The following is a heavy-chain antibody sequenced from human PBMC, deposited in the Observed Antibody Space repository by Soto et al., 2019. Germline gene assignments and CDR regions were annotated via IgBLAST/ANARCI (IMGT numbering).Heavy chain of an antibody. V-gene: IGHV4-39*01. J-gene: IGHJ6*02. D-gene: IGHD6-25*01. Sequence: NPSETLSLTCTVSGGSISSSSYYWGWIRQPPGKGLEWIGSIYYSGSTYYNPSLKSRVTISVDTSKNQFSLKLSSVTAADTAVYYCARTGHAAEYYYYGMDVWGQATTVTVS. CDR1: GGSISSSSYY. CDR2: IYYSGST. CDR3: ARTGHAAEYYYYGMDV.